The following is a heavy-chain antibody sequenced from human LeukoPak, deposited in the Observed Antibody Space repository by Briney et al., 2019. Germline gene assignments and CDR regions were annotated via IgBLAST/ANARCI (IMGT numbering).Heavy chain of an antibody. Sequence: PGRALRLSCAASGFTFGTDWMNWVRQAPGKGLVWVSRINSDGSSISYADSVKGRFTISRDNAKNTLYLQMNSLRAEDTAVYYCGGGGYLLDYWGQGTLVTVSS. V-gene: IGHV3-74*01. CDR1: GFTFGTDW. D-gene: IGHD1-26*01. CDR2: INSDGSSI. CDR3: GGGGYLLDY. J-gene: IGHJ4*02.